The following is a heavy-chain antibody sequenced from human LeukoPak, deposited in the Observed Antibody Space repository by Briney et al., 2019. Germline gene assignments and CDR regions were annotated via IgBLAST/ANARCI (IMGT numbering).Heavy chain of an antibody. Sequence: GGSLRLSCAASGFTFSSYEMNWVRQAPGKGLEWVSYIGSGGSTMYYADSVKGRFTISRDNAKNSLYLQMNSLRAEDTAVYYCARGYYYDSTGYNPFDYWGQGTLVAVSS. CDR3: ARGYYYDSTGYNPFDY. CDR2: IGSGGSTM. D-gene: IGHD3-22*01. CDR1: GFTFSSYE. V-gene: IGHV3-48*03. J-gene: IGHJ4*02.